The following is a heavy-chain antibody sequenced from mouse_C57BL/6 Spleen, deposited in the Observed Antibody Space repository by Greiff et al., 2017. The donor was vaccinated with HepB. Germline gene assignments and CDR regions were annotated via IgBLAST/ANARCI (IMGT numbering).Heavy chain of an antibody. CDR3: VRGDGGYFDV. D-gene: IGHD3-3*01. CDR1: GFSFNTYA. V-gene: IGHV10-1*01. Sequence: EVQRVESGGGLVQPKGSLKLSCAASGFSFNTYAMNWVRQAPGKGLEWVARIRSKSNNYATYYADSVKDRFTISRDDSESMLYLQMNNLKTEDTAMYYCVRGDGGYFDVWGTGTTVTVSS. CDR2: IRSKSNNYAT. J-gene: IGHJ1*03.